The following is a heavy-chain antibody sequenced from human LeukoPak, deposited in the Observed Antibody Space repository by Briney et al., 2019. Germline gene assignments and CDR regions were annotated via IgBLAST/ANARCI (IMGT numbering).Heavy chain of an antibody. Sequence: GGSLRLSCAASGFTFSSYAMSWVRQAPGKGLDWVSAISGSGGSTYYADPVKGRFTISRYNSKNTLYLQMNSLRAEDTAVYYCAKDTHFDWSYDYWGQGTLVTVSS. CDR3: AKDTHFDWSYDY. V-gene: IGHV3-23*01. CDR2: ISGSGGST. D-gene: IGHD3-9*01. J-gene: IGHJ4*02. CDR1: GFTFSSYA.